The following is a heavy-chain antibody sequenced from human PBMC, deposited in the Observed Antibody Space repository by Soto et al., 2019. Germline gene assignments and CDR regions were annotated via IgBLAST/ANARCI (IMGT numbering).Heavy chain of an antibody. CDR1: GYTFTGYY. CDR3: ASLGEADAFDI. V-gene: IGHV1-2*04. CDR2: INPNSGGT. Sequence: VASVKVSCKASGYTFTGYYMHWVRQAPGQGLEWMGWINPNSGGTNYAQKFQGWVTMTTDTSTSTAYMELRSLRSDDTAVYYCASLGEADAFDIWGQGTMVTVSS. J-gene: IGHJ3*02. D-gene: IGHD3-3*01.